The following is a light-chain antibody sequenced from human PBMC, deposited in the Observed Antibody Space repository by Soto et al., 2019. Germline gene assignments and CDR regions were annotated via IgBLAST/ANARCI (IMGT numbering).Light chain of an antibody. CDR2: AAS. CDR3: QKYDWPPFT. V-gene: IGKV1-27*01. Sequence: DIQMTQSPSSLSASVGDRVTISCRASQGISNYLAWYQQKPGEAPRLLIYAASTLQSGVSFRFTGSGSGTDFTLTISSLQPEDAATYFCQKYDWPPFTFGPGTKVDIK. J-gene: IGKJ3*01. CDR1: QGISNY.